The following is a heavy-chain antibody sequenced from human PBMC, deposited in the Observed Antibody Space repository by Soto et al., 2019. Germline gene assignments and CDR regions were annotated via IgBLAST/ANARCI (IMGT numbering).Heavy chain of an antibody. CDR2: IGGTDGDSDGVP. CDR1: GFILNNYA. CDR3: VKRGRNWGAFDF. Sequence: VQLLESGGDLVQPGGSLRLSCVASGFILNNYAMSWVRQAPGKGLEWVSTIGGTDGDSDGVPWYEDSVKGRFTISRASSANPLFLPMDNLRAADLALYYCVKRGRNWGAFDFWGQGTTVVVSS. V-gene: IGHV3-23*01. J-gene: IGHJ3*01. D-gene: IGHD7-27*01.